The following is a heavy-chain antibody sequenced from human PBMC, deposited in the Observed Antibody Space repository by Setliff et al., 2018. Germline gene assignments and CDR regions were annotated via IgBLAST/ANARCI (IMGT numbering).Heavy chain of an antibody. CDR3: ATGSGYYFIPVY. CDR2: FDPEDGET. V-gene: IGHV1-24*01. D-gene: IGHD3-22*01. CDR1: GYTLTELS. J-gene: IGHJ4*02. Sequence: ASVKVSCKVSGYTLTELSMHWVRQAPGKGLEWMGGFDPEDGETIYAQKFQGRVTLTEDTSTDTAYMELSSLRSEDTAVYYCATGSGYYFIPVYWGQGTLVTVSS.